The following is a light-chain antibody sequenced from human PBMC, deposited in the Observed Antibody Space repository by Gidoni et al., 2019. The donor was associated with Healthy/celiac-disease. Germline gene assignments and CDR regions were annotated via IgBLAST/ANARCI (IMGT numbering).Light chain of an antibody. CDR2: AAS. CDR3: QQYNSYSPT. Sequence: DIQITQSPSSLSASVGDKVTITCRASQGISSWLAWYQQKPEKAPKSLIYAASSLQSGVPSRFIGSGAATYVTLTSSSLQPEDFATYSCQQYNSYSPTFGQGTRLEIK. V-gene: IGKV1D-16*01. CDR1: QGISSW. J-gene: IGKJ5*01.